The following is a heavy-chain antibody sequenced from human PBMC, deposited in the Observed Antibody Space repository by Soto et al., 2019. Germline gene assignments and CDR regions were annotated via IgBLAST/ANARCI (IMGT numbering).Heavy chain of an antibody. CDR2: TYYRSKWYN. J-gene: IGHJ6*02. CDR1: GDSVSSNSAA. CDR3: ARAGLFEGFLEWLGPAGGMDV. V-gene: IGHV6-1*01. D-gene: IGHD3-3*01. Sequence: SQTLSLTCAISGDSVSSNSAAWNWIRQSPSRGLEWLGRTYYRSKWYNDYAVSVKSRITINPDTSKNQFSLQLNSVTPEDTAVYYCARAGLFEGFLEWLGPAGGMDVWGQGTTVTVSS.